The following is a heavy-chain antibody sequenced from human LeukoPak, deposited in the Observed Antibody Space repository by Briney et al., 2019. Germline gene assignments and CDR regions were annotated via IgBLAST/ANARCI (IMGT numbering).Heavy chain of an antibody. CDR2: RSSLTL. CDR3: ARGSGDY. Sequence: GGSLRLSCAASGFTFSDYYMSRSSLTLKYGDSVRGRFTTSRDNAKNSLYLQMTSLRAEDTAVYYCARGSGDYSGQGTLVTVSS. V-gene: IGHV3-69-1*01. CDR1: GFTFSDYY. J-gene: IGHJ4*02.